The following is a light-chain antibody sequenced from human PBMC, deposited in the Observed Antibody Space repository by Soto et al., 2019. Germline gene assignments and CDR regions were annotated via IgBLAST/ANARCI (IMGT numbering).Light chain of an antibody. CDR3: AAWDGRLSAYV. J-gene: IGLJ1*01. CDR1: TSNIGNNP. CDR2: GND. V-gene: IGLV1-44*01. Sequence: QSVLTQPPSAPGTPGQRVTVSCSGSTSNIGNNPVNWYQQLPGTAPKLLIYGNDQRPSGVPDRFSGSQSGTSASLAISGLQSEDEADYYCAAWDGRLSAYVFGTGTKLTVL.